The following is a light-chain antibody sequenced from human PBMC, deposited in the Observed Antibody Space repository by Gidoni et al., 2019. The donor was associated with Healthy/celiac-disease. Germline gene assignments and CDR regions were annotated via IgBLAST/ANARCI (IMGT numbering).Light chain of an antibody. CDR3: QQRSNWQGT. Sequence: EIVLTQSPATLSLSPGERATLSCRASQSVSSYLAWYQQKPGQAPRLLIYDASNRATGIPARFSGSGSGTDFTLTISSLEPEDFAVYYCQQRSNWQGTFGGGTEVEIK. CDR1: QSVSSY. J-gene: IGKJ4*01. V-gene: IGKV3-11*01. CDR2: DAS.